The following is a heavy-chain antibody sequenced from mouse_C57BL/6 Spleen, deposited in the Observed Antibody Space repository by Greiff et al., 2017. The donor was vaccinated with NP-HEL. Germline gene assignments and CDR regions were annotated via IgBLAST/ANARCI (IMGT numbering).Heavy chain of an antibody. CDR2: IDPETGGT. CDR3: ITTVVPHYAMDY. CDR1: GYTFTDYE. V-gene: IGHV1-15*01. Sequence: VQLQQSGAELVRPGASVTLSCKASGYTFTDYEMHWVKQTPVHGLEWIGAIDPETGGTAYNQKFKGKAILTADKSSITAYMELRSLTSEDSAVYYCITTVVPHYAMDYWGQGTSVTVSS. J-gene: IGHJ4*01. D-gene: IGHD1-1*01.